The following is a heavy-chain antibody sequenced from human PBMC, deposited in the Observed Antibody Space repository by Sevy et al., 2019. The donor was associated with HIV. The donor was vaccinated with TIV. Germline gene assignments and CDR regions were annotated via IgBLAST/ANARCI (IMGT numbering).Heavy chain of an antibody. D-gene: IGHD3-22*01. Sequence: GGSLRLSCAASGFTFSNYGMHWVRQAPGKGLEWVAKISTSGKSTFYADSVEGRVTISRDNTKNSVFLETNNLRVEDTAVYYCLRSGGAYDAGFDPWGQGTLVTVSS. CDR1: GFTFSNYG. V-gene: IGHV3-48*03. CDR3: LRSGGAYDAGFDP. CDR2: ISTSGKST. J-gene: IGHJ5*02.